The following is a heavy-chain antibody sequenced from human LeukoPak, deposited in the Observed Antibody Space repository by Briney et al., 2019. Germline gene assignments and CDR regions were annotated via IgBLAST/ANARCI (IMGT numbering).Heavy chain of an antibody. D-gene: IGHD5-18*01. CDR3: AKDFDVDTAIISYFDC. V-gene: IGHV3-43*02. J-gene: IGHJ4*02. CDR1: GFTFDDYA. CDR2: ISGDGGST. Sequence: GGSLRLSCAASGFTFDDYAMHWVRQAPGKGLEWVSLISGDGGSTYYADSVKGRFTISRDNSKNSLYLQMNSLRTEDTAVYFCAKDFDVDTAIISYFDCWGQGTLVTVSS.